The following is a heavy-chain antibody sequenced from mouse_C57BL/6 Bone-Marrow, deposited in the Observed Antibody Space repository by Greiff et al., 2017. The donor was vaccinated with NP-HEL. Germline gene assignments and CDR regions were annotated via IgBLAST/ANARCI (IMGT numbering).Heavy chain of an antibody. V-gene: IGHV10-1*01. CDR3: FYYGNYVDAY. CDR2: IRSKSNNYAT. Sequence: GGGLVQPKGSLKLSCAASGFSFNTYAMNWVRQAPGKGLEWVARIRSKSNNYATYYADSVKDRFTISRDDSESMLYLQMNNLKTEDTAMYYCFYYGNYVDAYWGQGTLVTVSA. D-gene: IGHD2-1*01. CDR1: GFSFNTYA. J-gene: IGHJ3*01.